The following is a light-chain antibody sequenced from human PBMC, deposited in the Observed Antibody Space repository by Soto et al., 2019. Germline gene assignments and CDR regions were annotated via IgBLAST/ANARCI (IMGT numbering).Light chain of an antibody. J-gene: IGKJ1*01. Sequence: EIVMTQSPATLSVSPGERATLSCRASQSVSSNLAWYQQKPGQAPRLLIYGASTRATGIPARFSGSGSGTEFTLTISSLQSEDFAVYYCQHYNNCPRTCGQGTKVEIK. CDR2: GAS. CDR1: QSVSSN. V-gene: IGKV3-15*01. CDR3: QHYNNCPRT.